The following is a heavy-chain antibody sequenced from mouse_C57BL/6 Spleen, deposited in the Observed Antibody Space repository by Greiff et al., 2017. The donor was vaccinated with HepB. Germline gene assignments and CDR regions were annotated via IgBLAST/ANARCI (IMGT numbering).Heavy chain of an antibody. V-gene: IGHV1-55*01. CDR3: ASEGYGSLDYFDY. J-gene: IGHJ2*01. Sequence: QVQLQQPGAELVKPGASVKMSCKASGYTFTSYWITWVKQRPGQGLEWIGDIYPGSGSTNYNEKFKSKATLTVDTSSSTAYMQLSSLTSEDSAVYYCASEGYGSLDYFDYWGQGTTLTVSA. D-gene: IGHD1-1*01. CDR1: GYTFTSYW. CDR2: IYPGSGST.